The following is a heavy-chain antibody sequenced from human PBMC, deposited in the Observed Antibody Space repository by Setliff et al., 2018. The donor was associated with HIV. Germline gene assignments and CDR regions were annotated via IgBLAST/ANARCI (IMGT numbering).Heavy chain of an antibody. D-gene: IGHD3-22*01. Sequence: SVKVSCKASGVTFNYSFITWVRQAPGQGLEWMGGVVPTIHEATYAQKFQGRVTITADESATTVYMETSGLTSEDTAISYCARGADASGYFYREYFQHCGQGTLVTVSS. CDR2: VVPTIHEA. J-gene: IGHJ1*01. V-gene: IGHV1-69*13. CDR1: GVTFNYSF. CDR3: ARGADASGYFYREYFQH.